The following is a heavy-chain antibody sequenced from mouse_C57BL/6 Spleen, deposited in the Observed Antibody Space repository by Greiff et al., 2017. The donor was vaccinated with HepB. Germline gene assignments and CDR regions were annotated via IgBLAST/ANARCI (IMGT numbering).Heavy chain of an antibody. J-gene: IGHJ4*01. CDR3: TRETYGSSYVSHYYAMDY. Sequence: EVKVEESGEGLVKPGGSLKLSCAASGFTFSSYAMSWVRQTPEKRLEWVAYISSGGDYIYYADTVKGRFTISRDNARNTLYLQMSSLKSEDTAMYYCTRETYGSSYVSHYYAMDYWGQGTSVTVSS. CDR2: ISSGGDYI. CDR1: GFTFSSYA. D-gene: IGHD1-1*01. V-gene: IGHV5-9-1*02.